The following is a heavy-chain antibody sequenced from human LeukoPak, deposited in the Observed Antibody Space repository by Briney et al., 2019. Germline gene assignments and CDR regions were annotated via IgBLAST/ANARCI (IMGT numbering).Heavy chain of an antibody. CDR2: INPNSGGT. V-gene: IGHV1-2*02. CDR3: ARFTEWLLNAAYYFDY. Sequence: ASVKVSCKASGYTFTGYYMHWVRQAPGQGLELMGWINPNSGGTNYAQKFQGRVTMTRDTSISTAYMELSRLRSDDTAVYYCARFTEWLLNAAYYFDYWGQGTLVTVSS. CDR1: GYTFTGYY. J-gene: IGHJ4*02. D-gene: IGHD3-3*01.